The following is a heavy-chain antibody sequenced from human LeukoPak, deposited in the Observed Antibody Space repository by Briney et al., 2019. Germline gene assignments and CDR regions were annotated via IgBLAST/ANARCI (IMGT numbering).Heavy chain of an antibody. CDR3: AKAGDSSGYQPPLNY. CDR1: GFTFSSYA. D-gene: IGHD3-22*01. V-gene: IGHV3-23*01. J-gene: IGHJ4*02. Sequence: GGSLRLSCAASGFTFSSYAMSWVRQAPGKGLEWVSAISGSGGSTYYADSVKGRFTISRDNSKNTLYLQMNSPRAEDTAVYYCAKAGDSSGYQPPLNYWGQGTLVTVSS. CDR2: ISGSGGST.